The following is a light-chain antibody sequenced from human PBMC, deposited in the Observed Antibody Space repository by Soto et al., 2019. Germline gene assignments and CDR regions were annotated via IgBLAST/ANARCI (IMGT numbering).Light chain of an antibody. CDR2: LNNDGSH. CDR3: QTWGTGVQF. Sequence: QSVLTQSPSASASLGASVKITCTRSSGHSSYAIAWHQKQPGKGPRYLMDLNNDGSHTTGDGIPDRFSGSSSGADLSLIISSLQYEDESDYYGQTWGTGVQFFGGGTKLTVL. CDR1: SGHSSYA. J-gene: IGLJ2*01. V-gene: IGLV4-69*01.